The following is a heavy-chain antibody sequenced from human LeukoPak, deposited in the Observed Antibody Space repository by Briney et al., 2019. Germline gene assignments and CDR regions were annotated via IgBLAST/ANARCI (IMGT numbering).Heavy chain of an antibody. J-gene: IGHJ3*02. CDR3: ASFGRSSGGSHFPTDAFDI. CDR1: GYTFTGYY. V-gene: IGHV1-2*06. CDR2: INPNSGGT. D-gene: IGHD2-15*01. Sequence: ASVKVSCKASGYTFTGYYMHWVRQAPGQGLEWMGRINPNSGGTNYAQKFQGRVTMTRDTSISTAYMELSRLRSDDTAVYYCASFGRSSGGSHFPTDAFDIWGQGTMVTVSS.